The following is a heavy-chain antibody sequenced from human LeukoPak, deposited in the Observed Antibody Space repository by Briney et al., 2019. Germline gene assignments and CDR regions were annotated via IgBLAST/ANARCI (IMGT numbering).Heavy chain of an antibody. CDR1: GYIFTIYS. V-gene: IGHV1-18*01. CDR3: AREEGAPIAAANI. D-gene: IGHD6-13*01. J-gene: IGHJ3*02. Sequence: ASVKVSFKASGYIFTIYSISWVRQAPGQGLEWMGWISAYNGDTNYVQKLQGRVTMTTDTSTSTAYMELKSLRSDDTAVYYCAREEGAPIAAANIWGRGTKVTVSS. CDR2: ISAYNGDT.